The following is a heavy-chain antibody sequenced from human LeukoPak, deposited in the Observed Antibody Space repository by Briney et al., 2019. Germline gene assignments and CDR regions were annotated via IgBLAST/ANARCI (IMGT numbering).Heavy chain of an antibody. CDR3: ARYDGGATADF. J-gene: IGHJ4*02. CDR2: VFPVDSDT. CDR1: GYSLTNYG. V-gene: IGHV5-51*01. Sequence: GESLKISCKVSGYSLTNYGIAWVRQMPGKGLEWMGIVFPVDSDTRYSPSFQGQVTISADKSINTAYLQWSSLKASDTAIYYCARYDGGATADFWGQGTLVTVSS. D-gene: IGHD1-26*01.